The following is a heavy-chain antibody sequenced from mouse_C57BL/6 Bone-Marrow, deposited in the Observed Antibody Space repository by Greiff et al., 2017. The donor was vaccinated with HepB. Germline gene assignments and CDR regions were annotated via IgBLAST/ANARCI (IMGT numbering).Heavy chain of an antibody. Sequence: QVQLQQPGAELVKPGASVKVSCKASGYTFTSYWMHWVKQRPGQGLEWIGRIHPSDSDTNYNQKFKGKATLAVDKSSSASYMQISSPPSEDSAVYDFHALYEYGAYWGQGTLVTVSA. V-gene: IGHV1-74*01. J-gene: IGHJ3*01. CDR3: HALYEYGAY. D-gene: IGHD2-4*01. CDR1: GYTFTSYW. CDR2: IHPSDSDT.